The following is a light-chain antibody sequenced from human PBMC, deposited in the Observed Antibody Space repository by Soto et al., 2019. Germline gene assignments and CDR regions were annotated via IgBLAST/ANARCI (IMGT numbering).Light chain of an antibody. Sequence: QSVLTQPPSASGTPGQRVTICCSGSSSNVGGNPVNWYQHVPTTAPKLHIYTNTQRPSGVPDRFSGSKSGTSASLAISGLQSEDEADYYCASCDYSLNGAVFGTGTKLTVL. J-gene: IGLJ1*01. CDR3: ASCDYSLNGAV. CDR2: TNT. V-gene: IGLV1-44*01. CDR1: SSNVGGNP.